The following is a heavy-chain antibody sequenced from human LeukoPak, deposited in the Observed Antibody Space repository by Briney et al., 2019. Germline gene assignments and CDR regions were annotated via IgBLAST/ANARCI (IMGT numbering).Heavy chain of an antibody. J-gene: IGHJ4*02. Sequence: GASMKVSCKASGGTFNNYVLAWVRQAPGQGLEWLGRIIPIVDKTNYAQKFQGRVTITADKSTSTAYMELSSLTSDDTAIYYCARASSGYSPDYWGQGTLVTVSS. V-gene: IGHV1-69*04. CDR2: IIPIVDKT. D-gene: IGHD3-22*01. CDR3: ARASSGYSPDY. CDR1: GGTFNNYV.